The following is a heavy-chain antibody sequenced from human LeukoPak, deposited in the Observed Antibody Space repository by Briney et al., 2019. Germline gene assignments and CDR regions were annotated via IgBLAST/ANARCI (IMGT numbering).Heavy chain of an antibody. J-gene: IGHJ4*02. CDR2: IYPSDSDT. V-gene: IGHV5-51*01. Sequence: GESLRISCKGSGYTFTNYWIGWVRQMPGKGPEWMGLIYPSDSDTRYSPSFQGQVTISADKSITTAYLQWSSLKASDTAMYYCARQGRAGGYTYGYFDYWGQGTLVTVSS. CDR3: ARQGRAGGYTYGYFDY. CDR1: GYTFTNYW. D-gene: IGHD5-18*01.